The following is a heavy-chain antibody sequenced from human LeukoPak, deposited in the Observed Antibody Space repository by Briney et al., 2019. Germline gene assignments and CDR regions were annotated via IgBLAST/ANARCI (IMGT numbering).Heavy chain of an antibody. Sequence: GGSLRLSCAASGFTFSSYSMNWVRQAPGKGLEWVSYISSSSSTIYYADSVKGRFAISRDNAKNSLYLQMNSLRAEDTAVYYCARDRLGYCSSTSCYTSYYYMDVWGKGTTVTVSS. D-gene: IGHD2-2*02. CDR1: GFTFSSYS. J-gene: IGHJ6*03. CDR2: ISSSSSTI. CDR3: ARDRLGYCSSTSCYTSYYYMDV. V-gene: IGHV3-48*01.